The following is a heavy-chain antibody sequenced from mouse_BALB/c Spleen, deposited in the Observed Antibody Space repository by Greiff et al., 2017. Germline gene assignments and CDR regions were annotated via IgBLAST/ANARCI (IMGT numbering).Heavy chain of an antibody. CDR1: GYTFTDYE. V-gene: IGHV1-15*01. CDR2: IDPKTGGT. D-gene: IGHD1-3*01. CDR3: TRGSYNGVDFDD. J-gene: IGHJ1*01. Sequence: QVQLQQSGAELVRPGASVSLSCKASGYTFTDYEMHWVKQTPVHGLEWIGAIDPKTGGTAYNQKFKGKATLTADKSSSTAYMELRSLTSEDSAVYYCTRGSYNGVDFDDWGEGTTVTVSS.